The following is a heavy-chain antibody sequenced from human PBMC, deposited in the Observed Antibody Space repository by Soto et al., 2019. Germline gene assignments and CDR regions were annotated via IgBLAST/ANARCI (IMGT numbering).Heavy chain of an antibody. D-gene: IGHD3-3*01. CDR1: GFTFSSYW. J-gene: IGHJ6*03. CDR2: IKQDGSEK. Sequence: GGSLRLSCAASGFTFSSYWMSWVRQAPGKGLEWVANIKQDGSEKYYVDSVKGRFTISRDNAKNSLYLQMNSLRAEDTAVYYCARVFWSGYYVRYYNYYMDVWGKGTTVTVSS. V-gene: IGHV3-7*01. CDR3: ARVFWSGYYVRYYNYYMDV.